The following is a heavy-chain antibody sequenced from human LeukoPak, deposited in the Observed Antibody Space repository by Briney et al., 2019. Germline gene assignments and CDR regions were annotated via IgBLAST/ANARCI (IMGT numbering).Heavy chain of an antibody. CDR2: IYYSGST. CDR1: GGSISSSSYY. Sequence: KPSETLSLTCTVSGGSISSSSYYWGWIRQPPGKGLEWFGSIYYSGSTYYNPSLKRRVTISVDTSKNQFSLKLSSVTAADTAVYYCARGTAGAGYYMDVWGKGTTVTVSS. V-gene: IGHV4-39*01. D-gene: IGHD6-13*01. J-gene: IGHJ6*03. CDR3: ARGTAGAGYYMDV.